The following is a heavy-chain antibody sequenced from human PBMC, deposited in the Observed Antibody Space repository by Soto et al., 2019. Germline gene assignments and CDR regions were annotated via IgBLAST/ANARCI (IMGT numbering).Heavy chain of an antibody. CDR3: ASYGDYVLGY. D-gene: IGHD4-17*01. J-gene: IGHJ4*02. CDR2: IYYSGST. CDR1: GGSISSYY. V-gene: IGHV4-59*01. Sequence: PSETLSLTCTVSGGSISSYYWSWIRQPPGKGLEWIGYIYYSGSTNYNPSLKSRVTISVDTSKNQFSLKLSAVTAADTAVYYYASYGDYVLGYWGQGTLVTVSS.